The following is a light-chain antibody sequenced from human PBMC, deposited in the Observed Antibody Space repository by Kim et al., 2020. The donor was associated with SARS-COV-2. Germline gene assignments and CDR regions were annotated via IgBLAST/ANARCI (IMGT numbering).Light chain of an antibody. V-gene: IGLV3-1*01. Sequence: SPGKTASITCSGDKLGDKYACWYQQRPGQSPVLVIYQDSKRPSGIPGRFSGSNSGNTATLTISGTQAMDEADYYCQAWDSSTWVFGGGTQLTVL. CDR1: KLGDKY. CDR2: QDS. CDR3: QAWDSSTWV. J-gene: IGLJ3*02.